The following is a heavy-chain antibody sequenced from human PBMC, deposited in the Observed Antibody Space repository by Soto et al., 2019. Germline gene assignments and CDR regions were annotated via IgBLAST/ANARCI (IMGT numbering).Heavy chain of an antibody. J-gene: IGHJ4*02. V-gene: IGHV4-39*01. CDR1: GGSISSSSYY. CDR2: IYYSGST. Sequence: SGTLSLTCTFAGGSISSSSYYWGWIRQPPGKGLEWIGSIYYSGSTYYNPSLKRRVTISVDTSKNQFSLKLSSVTAADTAVYYCARTLGPQVTGYVDSDYRWTIDQWGQGTLVTVS. D-gene: IGHD4-4*01. CDR3: ARTLGPQVTGYVDSDYRWTIDQ.